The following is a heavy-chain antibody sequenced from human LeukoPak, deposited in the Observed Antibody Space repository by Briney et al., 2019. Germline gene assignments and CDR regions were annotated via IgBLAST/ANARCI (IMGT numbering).Heavy chain of an antibody. CDR3: ARRSGDREFEY. Sequence: PGGSLRLSCAASGFTFSSYAMTWVRQPPGKGLEWVSAISGSGGSTHYTDSVKGRFTISRDNSKNILYLQMNSLRVEDTAVYYCARRSGDREFEYWGQGTLVTVSS. V-gene: IGHV3-23*01. D-gene: IGHD7-27*01. J-gene: IGHJ4*02. CDR1: GFTFSSYA. CDR2: ISGSGGST.